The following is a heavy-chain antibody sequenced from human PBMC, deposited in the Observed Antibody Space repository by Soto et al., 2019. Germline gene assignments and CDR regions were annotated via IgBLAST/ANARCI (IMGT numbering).Heavy chain of an antibody. CDR2: INAGNGNT. V-gene: IGHV1-3*01. Sequence: ASVKVSCKASGYTFTSYAMHWVRQAPGQRLEWMGWINAGNGNTNYAQTLQGRVTITRDMSTGTAYMEVRSLRSDDTAVYYCAAEVYSGGDCCHFDYWGQGSLVTVS. D-gene: IGHD2-21*02. J-gene: IGHJ4*01. CDR3: AAEVYSGGDCCHFDY. CDR1: GYTFTSYA.